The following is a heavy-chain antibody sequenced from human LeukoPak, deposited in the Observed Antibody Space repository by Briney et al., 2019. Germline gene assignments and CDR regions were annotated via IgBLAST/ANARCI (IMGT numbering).Heavy chain of an antibody. D-gene: IGHD3-22*01. J-gene: IGHJ4*02. V-gene: IGHV4-39*01. Sequence: SETLSLTCTVSGGSISSSSYYWGWIRQPPGKGLEWIGSIYYSGSTYYNPSLKSRVTISVDTSKNQFAPKLSSVTAADTAVYYCARQKLYDSSGYFDSWGQGTLVTVSS. CDR3: ARQKLYDSSGYFDS. CDR2: IYYSGST. CDR1: GGSISSSSYY.